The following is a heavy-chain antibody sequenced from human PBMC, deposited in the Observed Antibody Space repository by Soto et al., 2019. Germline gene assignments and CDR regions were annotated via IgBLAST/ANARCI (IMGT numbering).Heavy chain of an antibody. CDR2: IYYSGST. CDR1: GGSISRSTYY. D-gene: IGHD2-2*02. V-gene: IGHV4-39*01. CDR3: ARQVPAAIRLGWFDP. Sequence: PSETLSLTCTVSGGSISRSTYYWGWIRQPPGKRLEWIGSIYYSGSTYYRPSLKSRVTISVDTSKNQFSLKLSSVTAADTAVYYCARQVPAAIRLGWFDPWGQGTLVTVSS. J-gene: IGHJ5*02.